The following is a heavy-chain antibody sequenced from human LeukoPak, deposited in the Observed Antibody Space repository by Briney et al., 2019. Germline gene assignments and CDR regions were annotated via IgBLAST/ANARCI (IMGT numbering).Heavy chain of an antibody. D-gene: IGHD4-11*01. CDR3: ARTRLTTSDYFDY. V-gene: IGHV3-53*01. Sequence: GGSLRLSCAASGFTVSSNYMSWVRQAPGKGLEWVSVIYSGGSTYYADSVKGRFTISRDNSKNTLYLQMSSLRAEDTAVYYCARTRLTTSDYFDYWGQGTLVTVSS. CDR1: GFTVSSNY. J-gene: IGHJ4*02. CDR2: IYSGGST.